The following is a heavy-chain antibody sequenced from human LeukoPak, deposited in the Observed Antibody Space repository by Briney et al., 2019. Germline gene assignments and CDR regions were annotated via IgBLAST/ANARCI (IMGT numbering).Heavy chain of an antibody. CDR3: ARDSSYYYGAGWPPNWFDP. CDR2: ISSNGGST. D-gene: IGHD3-10*01. Sequence: PGGSLRLSCAASGFTFSSYAMHWVRQAPGKGLEYVSAISSNGGSTYYANSVKGRFTISRDNSKNTLYLQMGSLRAEDMAVYYCARDSSYYYGAGWPPNWFDPWGQGTLVTVSS. V-gene: IGHV3-64*01. J-gene: IGHJ5*02. CDR1: GFTFSSYA.